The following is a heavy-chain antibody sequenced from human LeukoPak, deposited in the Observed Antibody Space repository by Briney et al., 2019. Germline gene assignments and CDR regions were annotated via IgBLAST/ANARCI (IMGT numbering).Heavy chain of an antibody. D-gene: IGHD3-10*01. CDR2: ISSDGGST. J-gene: IGHJ4*02. CDR1: GFTFSTYR. V-gene: IGHV3-64*02. Sequence: GGSLRLSCAASGFTFSTYRMHWVRQAPGKGLEYLSGISSDGGSTYYADSVKGRFTISRDNSKNTLYLQMGSLRAEDMAVYYCATQVRGVVYWGQGTLVTVSS. CDR3: ATQVRGVVY.